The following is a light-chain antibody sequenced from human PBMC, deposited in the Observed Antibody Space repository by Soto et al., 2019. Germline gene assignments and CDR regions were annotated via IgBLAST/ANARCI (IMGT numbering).Light chain of an antibody. Sequence: QSVLTQPASVSGSPGQSIAVSCTGTSSDVGAHNYVSWYQHHPGKVPKLIIYDVNNRPSGVSDRFSGSKSGDTASLTISGLQPEDEADYYCSSFTTSGNYVFGSGTKATVL. J-gene: IGLJ1*01. CDR3: SSFTTSGNYV. CDR2: DVN. V-gene: IGLV2-14*03. CDR1: SSDVGAHNY.